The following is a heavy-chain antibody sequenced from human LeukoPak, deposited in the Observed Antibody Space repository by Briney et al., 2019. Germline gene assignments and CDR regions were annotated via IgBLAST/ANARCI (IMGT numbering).Heavy chain of an antibody. Sequence: PGGSLRLSCAASGFTFSSYSMNWIRQAPGKGLEWVSSISSSTSYIYYADSVKGRFTISKDNAKNSQYLQMNSLRAEDTAVYYCARAGGSTVSHSDYWGQGTLVTVSS. V-gene: IGHV3-21*01. D-gene: IGHD4-17*01. J-gene: IGHJ4*02. CDR2: ISSSTSYI. CDR3: ARAGGSTVSHSDY. CDR1: GFTFSSYS.